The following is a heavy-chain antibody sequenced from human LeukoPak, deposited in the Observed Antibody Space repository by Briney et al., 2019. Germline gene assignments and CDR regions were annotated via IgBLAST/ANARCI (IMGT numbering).Heavy chain of an antibody. CDR2: INDDSSDI. J-gene: IGHJ4*02. CDR1: GFTISLYA. D-gene: IGHD2-2*01. CDR3: ARDTFQPGLIDS. Sequence: PGGSLGLSCAASGFTISLYAMNWVRQPPGKGLEWVSYINDDSSDIHYAGSVRGRFTISRDDARKTLYLQLSSLRVEDTAVYYCARDTFQPGLIDSWGQGTLVTVSS. V-gene: IGHV3-21*05.